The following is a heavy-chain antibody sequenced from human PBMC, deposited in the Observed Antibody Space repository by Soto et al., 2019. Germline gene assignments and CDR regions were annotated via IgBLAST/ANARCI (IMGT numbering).Heavy chain of an antibody. J-gene: IGHJ3*02. V-gene: IGHV3-48*01. CDR3: ARGGAVAAPLDAFDI. D-gene: IGHD6-19*01. Sequence: GGSLRLSCGASGLTFSSYSMNWVRQAPGEGLGWVSYISSRATTVYYEGCVKGRFTSSRDTAKNSLYLQMNSLRAEDTAVYYCARGGAVAAPLDAFDIWGQGTMVTVSS. CDR1: GLTFSSYS. CDR2: ISSRATTV.